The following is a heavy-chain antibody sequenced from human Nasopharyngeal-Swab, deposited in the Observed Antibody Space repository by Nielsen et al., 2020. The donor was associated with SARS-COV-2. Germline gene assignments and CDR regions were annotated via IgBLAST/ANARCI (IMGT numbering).Heavy chain of an antibody. CDR2: ITSSSSYI. V-gene: IGHV3-21*01. CDR1: GFTFCSFS. J-gene: IGHJ4*02. CDR3: ARDGGGCSSTSCYT. D-gene: IGHD2-2*02. Sequence: GESLKLSCASSGFTFCSFSMNWVRQAPGKGLEWASSITSSSSYIYYADSVKGRFTMSRDNAKNSLYLQMNSLRAEDTAVYYCARDGGGCSSTSCYTWGQGTLVTVSS.